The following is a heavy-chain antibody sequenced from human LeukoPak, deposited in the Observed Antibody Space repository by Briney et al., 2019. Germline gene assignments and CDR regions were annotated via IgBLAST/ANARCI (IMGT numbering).Heavy chain of an antibody. J-gene: IGHJ3*02. CDR3: ARLLPRPDAFDI. Sequence: GESLKISFKGSGYSFTNYWIGWVRQMPGKGLERMGIIFPSDSDTRYSPSFQGQVTISADKSISTAYLQWSSLKASDTAMYYCARLLPRPDAFDIWGQGTMVTVSS. CDR2: IFPSDSDT. V-gene: IGHV5-51*01. CDR1: GYSFTNYW.